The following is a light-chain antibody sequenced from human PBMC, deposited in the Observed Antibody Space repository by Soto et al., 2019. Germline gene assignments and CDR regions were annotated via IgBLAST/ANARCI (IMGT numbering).Light chain of an antibody. J-gene: IGKJ2*01. CDR1: QSVSSSY. Sequence: ESVLTQSPGTLSLSPGERATLSCRASQSVSSSYLAWYQHKPGQAPRLLIYGASSRATGIPDRFSGSGSGTDFTVTINSLEPEDFAVYYCQQYGTSYTFGQGTKLEIQ. CDR3: QQYGTSYT. V-gene: IGKV3-20*01. CDR2: GAS.